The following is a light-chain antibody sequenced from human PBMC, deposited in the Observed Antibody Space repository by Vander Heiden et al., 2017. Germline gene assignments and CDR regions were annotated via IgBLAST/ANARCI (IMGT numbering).Light chain of an antibody. J-gene: IGLJ1*01. Sequence: QSALTQPASVSGSPGQSLTISCSGTSHDVGSYNLVSWYQHHPGKAPKLIIYEGSQRPSGVSTRFSGSRSGNTASLTISGLQAEDEADYYCCSYVSSSTSYVFGTGTKVTVL. V-gene: IGLV2-23*01. CDR2: EGS. CDR1: SHDVGSYNL. CDR3: CSYVSSSTSYV.